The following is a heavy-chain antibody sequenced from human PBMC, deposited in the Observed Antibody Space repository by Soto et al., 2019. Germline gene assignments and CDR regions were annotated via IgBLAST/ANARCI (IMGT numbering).Heavy chain of an antibody. CDR1: GFTFSSYA. D-gene: IGHD5-12*01. CDR3: ARDGEMATITGWFDP. CDR2: ISYDGSNK. J-gene: IGHJ5*02. V-gene: IGHV3-30-3*01. Sequence: GGSLRLSCAASGFTFSSYAMHWVRQAPGKGLEWVAVISYDGSNKYYADSVKGRFTISRDNSKNTLYLQMNSLRAEDTAVYYCARDGEMATITGWFDPWGQGTLVTVSS.